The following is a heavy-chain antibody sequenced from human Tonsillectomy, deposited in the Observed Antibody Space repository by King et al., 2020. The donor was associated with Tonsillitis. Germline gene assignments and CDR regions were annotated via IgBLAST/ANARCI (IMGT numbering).Heavy chain of an antibody. D-gene: IGHD5-18*01. V-gene: IGHV3-30-3*01. Sequence: VQLVESGGGVVQPGRSLRLSCAASGFTFSSYAMHWVRQAPGKGLEWVAVISYDGSNKYYADSVKGRFTISRANSKNTLYLQMNSLRAEDTAVYYCAREGYSSNYYYYGMDVWGQGTTVTVSS. CDR3: AREGYSSNYYYYGMDV. CDR2: ISYDGSNK. J-gene: IGHJ6*02. CDR1: GFTFSSYA.